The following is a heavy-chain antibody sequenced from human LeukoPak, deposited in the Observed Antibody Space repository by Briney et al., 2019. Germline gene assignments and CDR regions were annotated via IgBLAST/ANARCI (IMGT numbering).Heavy chain of an antibody. CDR2: INHSGST. J-gene: IGHJ4*02. D-gene: IGHD6-6*01. V-gene: IGHV4-34*01. CDR1: GGSFSGYY. CDR3: ARGLRNLRIAARGLASTPPFGY. Sequence: SETLSLTCAVYGGSFSGYYWSWIRQPPGKGPEWIGEINHSGSTNYNPSLKSRVTISVDTSKNQFSLKLSSVTAADTAVYYCARGLRNLRIAARGLASTPPFGYWGQGTLVTVSS.